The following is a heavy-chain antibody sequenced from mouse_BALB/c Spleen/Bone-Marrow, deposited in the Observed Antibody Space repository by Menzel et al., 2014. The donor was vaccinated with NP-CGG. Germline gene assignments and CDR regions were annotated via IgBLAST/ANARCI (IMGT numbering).Heavy chain of an antibody. J-gene: IGHJ4*01. CDR1: GYTFTDYA. CDR3: ARDAMDY. V-gene: IGHV1S137*01. CDR2: ISTYYGDA. Sequence: TGAELVMPGVSVNISCKGSGYTFTDYAMPWVKQSYTKSLEWIGVISTYYGDASYNQKFKGKATMTVDKSSSTAYMELARLTSEDSAIYYCARDAMDYWGQGTSVTVSS.